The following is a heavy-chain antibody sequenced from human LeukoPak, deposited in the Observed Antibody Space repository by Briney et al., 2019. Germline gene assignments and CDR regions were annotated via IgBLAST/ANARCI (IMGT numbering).Heavy chain of an antibody. CDR2: VSGSGST. J-gene: IGHJ4*02. V-gene: IGHV4-59*01. Sequence: PSETLSLTCTVSGGSFTKYYWNWIRQAPGKGLEWIGYVSGSGSTKYNPSLKSRVSMSADTSKNQLSLQLTSLSAADTAVYYCVRARGYFVPDSWGPGTLVTVSS. CDR1: GGSFTKYY. D-gene: IGHD3-22*01. CDR3: VRARGYFVPDS.